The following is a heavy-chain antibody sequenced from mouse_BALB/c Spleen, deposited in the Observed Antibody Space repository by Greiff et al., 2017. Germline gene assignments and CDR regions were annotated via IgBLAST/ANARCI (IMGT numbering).Heavy chain of an antibody. V-gene: IGHV5-9-3*01. CDR3: ARVSNWDGFAY. Sequence: EVKLVESGGGLVKPGGSLKLSCAASGFTFSSYAMSWVRQTPEKRLEWVATISSGGSYTYYPDSVKGRFTISRDNAKNTLYLQMSSLRSEDTAMYYCARVSNWDGFAYWGQGTLVTVSA. CDR1: GFTFSSYA. D-gene: IGHD4-1*02. J-gene: IGHJ3*01. CDR2: ISSGGSYT.